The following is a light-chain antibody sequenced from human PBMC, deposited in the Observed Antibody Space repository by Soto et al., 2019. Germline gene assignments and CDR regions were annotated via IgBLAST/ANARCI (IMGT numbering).Light chain of an antibody. J-gene: IGLJ1*01. CDR2: GNN. Sequence: QSVLAQPPSASGAPGQRVTISCPGGSSNIGTNTVSWYQHLPGTATKLLIYGNNQRPSGVPDRFSGSKSGTSASLAISGLQSGDEADYYCAAWDDRLNGYVFGTGTTVPVL. CDR3: AAWDDRLNGYV. V-gene: IGLV1-44*01. CDR1: SSNIGTNT.